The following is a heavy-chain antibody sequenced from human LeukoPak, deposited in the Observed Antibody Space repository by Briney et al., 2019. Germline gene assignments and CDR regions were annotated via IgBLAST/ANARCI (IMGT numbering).Heavy chain of an antibody. J-gene: IGHJ6*03. CDR3: ARDLYRSGSYYKDYYYYMDV. CDR1: GYTFTSYA. CDR2: INPNSGGT. V-gene: IGHV1-2*02. Sequence: GASVKVSCKASGYTFTSYAMNWVRQAPGQGLEWMGWINPNSGGTNYAQKFQGRVTMTRDTSISTAYMELSRLRSDDTAVYYCARDLYRSGSYYKDYYYYMDVWGKGTTVTISS. D-gene: IGHD3-10*01.